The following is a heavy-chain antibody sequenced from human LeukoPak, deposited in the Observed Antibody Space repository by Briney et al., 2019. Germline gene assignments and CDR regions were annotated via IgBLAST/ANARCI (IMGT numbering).Heavy chain of an antibody. CDR3: AKDISGGNSETYIDY. CDR2: ILYDGR. D-gene: IGHD4-23*01. J-gene: IGHJ4*02. V-gene: IGHV3-30*02. Sequence: GGSLGLSCAASGFTFSSNGIHWVRQAPGKGLEWVAFILYDGRYYADSVKGRFTISRDNSKNTLYLQMDSLRAEDTAVYYCAKDISGGNSETYIDYWGQGTLVAVSS. CDR1: GFTFSSNG.